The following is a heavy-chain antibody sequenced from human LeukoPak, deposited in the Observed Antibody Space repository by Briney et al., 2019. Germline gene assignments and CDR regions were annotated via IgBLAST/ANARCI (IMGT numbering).Heavy chain of an antibody. CDR2: IIPIFGTA. CDR1: GGTFSSYA. V-gene: IGHV1-69*13. CDR3: ARGREGLYYFDY. J-gene: IGHJ4*02. Sequence: ASVKVSCKASGGTFSSYAISWVRQAPGQGLEWMGEIIPIFGTANYAQKFQGRVTITADESTSTAYMELSSLRSEDTAVYYCARGREGLYYFDYWGQGTLVTVSS.